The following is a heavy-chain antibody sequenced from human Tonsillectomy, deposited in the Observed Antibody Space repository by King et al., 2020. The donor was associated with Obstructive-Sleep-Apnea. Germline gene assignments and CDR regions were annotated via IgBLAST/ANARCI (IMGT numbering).Heavy chain of an antibody. CDR1: GFSFSSYG. CDR2: IWDDGSNK. Sequence: QLVQSGGGVVQPGRSLRLSCAASGFSFSSYGMYWVRQAPGKGLEWVAVIWDDGSNKYYADSVKGRFTISRDNSKNTLYLQMNSLRAEDTAVYNCARDNNYYDMDVWGQGTTVTVSS. CDR3: ARDNNYYDMDV. D-gene: IGHD2/OR15-2a*01. V-gene: IGHV3-33*01. J-gene: IGHJ6*02.